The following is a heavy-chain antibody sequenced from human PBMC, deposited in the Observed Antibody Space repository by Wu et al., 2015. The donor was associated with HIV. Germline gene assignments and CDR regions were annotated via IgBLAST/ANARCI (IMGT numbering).Heavy chain of an antibody. Sequence: QVQLVQSGAEVKKPGSSVKVSCKASGGTFSSYAISWVRQAPGQGLEWMGIINPIGGSTNYAQKFQGRVTMTRDTSTSTVYMELRSLRSEDTAVYYCARKGWFGELFHYYGMDVWGQGTTVTVSS. V-gene: IGHV1-46*01. D-gene: IGHD3-10*01. CDR1: GGTFSSYA. CDR2: INPIGGST. CDR3: ARKGWFGELFHYYGMDV. J-gene: IGHJ6*02.